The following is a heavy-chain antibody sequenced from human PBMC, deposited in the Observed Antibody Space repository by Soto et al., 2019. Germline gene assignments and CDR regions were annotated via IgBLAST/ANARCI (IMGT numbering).Heavy chain of an antibody. CDR2: IIPVFQTA. CDR1: GGLFSSYP. J-gene: IGHJ4*02. Sequence: QEQLVQSGAEVKKPGSSVKVSCKASGGLFSSYPISWVRQVPGQGLEWMGGIIPVFQTAYYTQRFQGRITITEDESTNTAYMELSSLRYEDTAIYYWARGGSGYTWFNEFWGQGTLVTVSS. V-gene: IGHV1-69*01. CDR3: ARGGSGYTWFNEF. D-gene: IGHD3-22*01.